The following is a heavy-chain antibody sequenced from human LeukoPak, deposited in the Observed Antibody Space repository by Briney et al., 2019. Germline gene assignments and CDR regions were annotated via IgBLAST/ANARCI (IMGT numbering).Heavy chain of an antibody. CDR2: IIPIFATA. Sequence: GASVKVSCKASGGTFSSYAINWVRQAPGQGLEWMGGIIPIFATANYAQKFQGRVTITADESTNTAYMELSSLRSEDTAVYYCARISGYCSGGSCYGSNWFDPWGQGTLVTVSS. V-gene: IGHV1-69*13. J-gene: IGHJ5*02. D-gene: IGHD2-15*01. CDR3: ARISGYCSGGSCYGSNWFDP. CDR1: GGTFSSYA.